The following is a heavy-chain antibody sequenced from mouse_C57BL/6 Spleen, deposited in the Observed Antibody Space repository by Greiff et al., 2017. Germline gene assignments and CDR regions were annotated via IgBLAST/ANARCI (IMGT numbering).Heavy chain of an antibody. Sequence: VKQSHGKSLEWIGDINPNNGGTSYNQKFKGKATLTVDKSSSTAYMELRSLTSEDSAVYYCARSGNHAMDYWGQGTSVTVSS. D-gene: IGHD2-1*01. J-gene: IGHJ4*01. CDR3: ARSGNHAMDY. V-gene: IGHV1-26*01. CDR2: INPNNGGT.